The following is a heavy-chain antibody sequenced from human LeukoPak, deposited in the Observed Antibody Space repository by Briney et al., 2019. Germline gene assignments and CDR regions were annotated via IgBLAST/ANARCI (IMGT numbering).Heavy chain of an antibody. J-gene: IGHJ6*03. V-gene: IGHV3-7*01. CDR1: GFTFSSYW. Sequence: PGGSLRLSCAASGFTFSSYWMSWVRQAPGKGLEWVANIKQDGSEKYYVDSVKGRFTISRDNAKNSLYLQMNSLRAEDTAVYYCARNGCSWYWSYYMDVWGKGTTVTVSS. D-gene: IGHD6-13*01. CDR2: IKQDGSEK. CDR3: ARNGCSWYWSYYMDV.